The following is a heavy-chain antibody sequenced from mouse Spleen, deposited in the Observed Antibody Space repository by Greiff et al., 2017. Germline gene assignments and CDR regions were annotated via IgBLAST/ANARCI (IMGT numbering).Heavy chain of an antibody. CDR3: ARSGQLGLQAMDY. CDR1: GYAFSSYW. V-gene: IGHV1-80*01. D-gene: IGHD3-2*01. J-gene: IGHJ4*01. Sequence: QVQLQQSGAELVQPGASVKISCKASGYAFSSYWMNWVKQRPGKGLEWIGQIYPGDGDTNYNGKFKGKATLTADKSSSTAYMQLSSLTSEDSAVYFCARSGQLGLQAMDYWGQGTSVTVSS. CDR2: IYPGDGDT.